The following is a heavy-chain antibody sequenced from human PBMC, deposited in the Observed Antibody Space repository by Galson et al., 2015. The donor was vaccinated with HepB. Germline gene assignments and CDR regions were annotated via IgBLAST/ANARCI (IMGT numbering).Heavy chain of an antibody. D-gene: IGHD2-15*01. Sequence: SLRLSCAASGFTFSSYGMHWVRQAPGKGLEWVAVIWYDGSNKYYADSVKGRFTISRDNSRNTLYLQMNSLRAEDTAVYYCAAALDPGYCSGGSCYFGPGYWGQGTLVTVSS. CDR3: AAALDPGYCSGGSCYFGPGY. CDR1: GFTFSSYG. V-gene: IGHV3-33*01. J-gene: IGHJ4*02. CDR2: IWYDGSNK.